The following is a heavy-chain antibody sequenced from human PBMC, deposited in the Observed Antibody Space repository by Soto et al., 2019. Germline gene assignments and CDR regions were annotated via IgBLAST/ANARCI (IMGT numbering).Heavy chain of an antibody. Sequence: GASLKVSCKSSGYTFTSYAMHWVRQAPGQGLEWMGWISAYNGNTNYAQKLQDRVTMTTDTSTSTAYMEVRSLRSDDTAVYYCARAWSSSRNGFDSWGQGTVVTVSS. CDR2: ISAYNGNT. CDR1: GYTFTSYA. V-gene: IGHV1-18*01. J-gene: IGHJ4*02. D-gene: IGHD6-13*01. CDR3: ARAWSSSRNGFDS.